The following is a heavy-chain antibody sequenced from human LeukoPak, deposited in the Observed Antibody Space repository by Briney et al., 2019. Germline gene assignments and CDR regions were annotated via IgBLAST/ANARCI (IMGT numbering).Heavy chain of an antibody. J-gene: IGHJ6*03. V-gene: IGHV5-51*01. CDR3: ARHEIVVVPAATHYYYYYYMDV. Sequence: GESPKISFKGSGYRFTSYWIGWVRPMPGKGLEWMGIIYPGDSDTRYSPSFQGQVTISADKSISTAYLQWSSLKASDTAMYYCARHEIVVVPAATHYYYYYYMDVWGKGTTVTVSS. CDR1: GYRFTSYW. D-gene: IGHD2-2*01. CDR2: IYPGDSDT.